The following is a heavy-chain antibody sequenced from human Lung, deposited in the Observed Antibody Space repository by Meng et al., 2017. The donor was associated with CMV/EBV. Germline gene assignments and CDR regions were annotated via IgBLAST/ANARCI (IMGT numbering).Heavy chain of an antibody. J-gene: IGHJ5*02. CDR2: ISTGGRDL. CDR1: GFTFSSYD. CDR3: ARVWGKGSGYEFDL. Sequence: GGSLRLSCPASGFTFSSYDRSWVCHAPGKGLGWVSSISTGGRDLYYEDSVKGRLTISRDNAEISLYLQMNSLRAEDTAVYFCARVWGKGSGYEFDLWGQGXPVTVSS. V-gene: IGHV3-21*01. D-gene: IGHD5-12*01.